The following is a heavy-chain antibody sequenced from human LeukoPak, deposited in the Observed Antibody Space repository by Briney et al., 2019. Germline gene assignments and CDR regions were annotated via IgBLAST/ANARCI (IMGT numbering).Heavy chain of an antibody. CDR1: GGSISNGGYY. D-gene: IGHD3-3*01. V-gene: IGHV4-31*03. Sequence: SQTLSLTCSVSGGSISNGGYYWSWIRQHPGKGLEWIGYIYYSGSTYYNPSLKSRVTISVDTSKNQSSLKLSSVTAADTAVYYCARDRVVMNPTIFYYYYYGMDVWGQGTTVTVSS. J-gene: IGHJ6*02. CDR3: ARDRVVMNPTIFYYYYYGMDV. CDR2: IYYSGST.